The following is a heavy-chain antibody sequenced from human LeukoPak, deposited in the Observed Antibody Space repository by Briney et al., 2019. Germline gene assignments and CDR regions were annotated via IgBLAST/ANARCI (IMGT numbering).Heavy chain of an antibody. V-gene: IGHV4-31*03. CDR1: GGSISSGGYC. Sequence: SETLSLTCTVSGGSISSGGYCWRWIRHHPGKGLEWIGYIYYSGSTYYNPSLKSRVTISVDTSKNQFSLKLSSVTAADTAVYYCASRAYYYDSSAGGNAFDIWGQGTMVTVSS. J-gene: IGHJ3*02. D-gene: IGHD3-22*01. CDR3: ASRAYYYDSSAGGNAFDI. CDR2: IYYSGST.